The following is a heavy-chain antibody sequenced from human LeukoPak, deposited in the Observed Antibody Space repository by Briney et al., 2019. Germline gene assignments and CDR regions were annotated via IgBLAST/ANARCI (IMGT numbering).Heavy chain of an antibody. CDR1: GSTLSTYY. D-gene: IGHD1-1*01. CDR2: IYYSGST. CDR3: SSLENAQYLLH. V-gene: IGHV4-59*08. Sequence: SETLTLTCTASGSTLSTYYWKWIRQPPGKGLEWIGYIYYSGSTLFNPSLKSRGTMSVDTSKSHFSLRLSSVTAADTAVSYCSSLENAQYLLHWAQGTLVTVSS. J-gene: IGHJ1*01.